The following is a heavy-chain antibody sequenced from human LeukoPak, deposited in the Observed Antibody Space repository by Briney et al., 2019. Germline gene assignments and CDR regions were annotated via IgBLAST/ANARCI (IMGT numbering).Heavy chain of an antibody. Sequence: GGSLRLSCAASGFTFKKYDVTWVRQAPGKGLEWVSAISGSGGSTYYADSVKGRFTISRDNSKNTLYLQMNSLGVEDTAVYYCAKGTFDWSFPLYFDSWGQGILVTVSS. J-gene: IGHJ4*02. CDR3: AKGTFDWSFPLYFDS. D-gene: IGHD3-9*01. V-gene: IGHV3-23*01. CDR2: ISGSGGST. CDR1: GFTFKKYD.